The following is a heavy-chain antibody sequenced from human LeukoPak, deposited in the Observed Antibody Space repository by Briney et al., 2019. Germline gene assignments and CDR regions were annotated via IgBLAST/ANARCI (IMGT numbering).Heavy chain of an antibody. CDR3: ARFVVVTAHDY. CDR1: GFTFSSYS. Sequence: PGGSLRLSCAASGFTFSSYSVIWVRHAPGKGRESGSSISSSSSYIYYADSVKGRFTISRDNAKNSLYLQMNSLRAEDTAVYYCARFVVVTAHDYWGQGTLVTVSS. D-gene: IGHD2-21*02. CDR2: ISSSSSYI. J-gene: IGHJ4*02. V-gene: IGHV3-21*01.